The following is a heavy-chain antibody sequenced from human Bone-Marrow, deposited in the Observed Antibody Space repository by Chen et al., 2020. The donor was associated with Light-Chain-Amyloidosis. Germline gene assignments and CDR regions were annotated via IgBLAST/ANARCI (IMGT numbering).Heavy chain of an antibody. D-gene: IGHD4-4*01. V-gene: IGHV1-69*01. CDR3: AEGPYSNLGY. CDR1: GGTFNTYA. CDR2: IIPILGTA. Sequence: QVQLVQSGAEVKKPGSSVKVSCKASGGTFNTYAINWVRQAPGQGLEWMGGIIPILGTASYAQKFQGRGTITADEASSTAYMELSSLTSGDTAVYYCAEGPYSNLGYWGQGTLVTVSS. J-gene: IGHJ4*02.